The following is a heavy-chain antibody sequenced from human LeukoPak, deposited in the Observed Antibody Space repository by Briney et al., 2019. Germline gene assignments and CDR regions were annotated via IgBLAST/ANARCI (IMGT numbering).Heavy chain of an antibody. Sequence: PGGSLRLSCAASGFTFSSYAMSWVRQAPGKGLEWVSYISSSGSTINYADSVKGRFTISRDNARNSLYLQMSSLRAEDTAVYYCASFYDSTGRDYWGQGTLVTVSS. CDR3: ASFYDSTGRDY. CDR2: ISSSGSTI. D-gene: IGHD3-22*01. CDR1: GFTFSSYA. J-gene: IGHJ4*02. V-gene: IGHV3-48*03.